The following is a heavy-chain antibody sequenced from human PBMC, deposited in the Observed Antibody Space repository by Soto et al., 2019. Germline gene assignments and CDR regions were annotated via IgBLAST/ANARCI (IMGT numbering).Heavy chain of an antibody. J-gene: IGHJ6*02. D-gene: IGHD2-2*01. CDR2: INYSGST. V-gene: IGHV4-31*03. Sequence: QVQLQESGPGLVKPSQTLSLTCTVSGGSISSGGYYWTWIRQHPGKDLEWIGCINYSGSTYYNPSLKHRFTISLDTSNNLYSLKLSSVNAADTAVYYCARALGSCTSTSCSETSYNGMDVWGQGTTVTVSS. CDR3: ARALGSCTSTSCSETSYNGMDV. CDR1: GGSISSGGYY.